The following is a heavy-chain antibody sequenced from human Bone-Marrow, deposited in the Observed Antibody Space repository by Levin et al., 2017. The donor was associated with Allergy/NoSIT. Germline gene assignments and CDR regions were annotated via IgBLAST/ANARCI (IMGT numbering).Heavy chain of an antibody. V-gene: IGHV3-23*01. D-gene: IGHD2-8*01. CDR2: ISPSGSNT. CDR3: AKTALNPNGVYPFHY. Sequence: PGGSLRLSCAASGFTFRSYAMNWVRQAPGKGLEWVSGISPSGSNTFHVDSVKGRFTISRDNSKNTLSLQMSGLRAEDTAVYYCAKTALNPNGVYPFHYWGQGTLVTVSS. J-gene: IGHJ4*02. CDR1: GFTFRSYA.